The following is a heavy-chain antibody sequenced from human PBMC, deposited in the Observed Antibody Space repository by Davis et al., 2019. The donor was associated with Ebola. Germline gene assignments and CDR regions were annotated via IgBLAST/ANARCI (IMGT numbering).Heavy chain of an antibody. CDR3: ARDLHYYYYGMDV. J-gene: IGHJ6*02. Sequence: HTWGSLRLSCAASGFTFSSYWMHWVRQAPGKGLVWVSRTNSDGSSTSYADSVKGRFTISRDNAKNTLYLQMNSLRAEDTAVYYCARDLHYYYYGMDVWGQGTTVTVSS. CDR1: GFTFSSYW. V-gene: IGHV3-74*01. CDR2: TNSDGSST.